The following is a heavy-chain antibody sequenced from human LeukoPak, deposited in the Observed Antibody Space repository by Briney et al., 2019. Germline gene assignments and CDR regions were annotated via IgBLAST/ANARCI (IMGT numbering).Heavy chain of an antibody. CDR1: GFTFSSYG. D-gene: IGHD3-10*01. V-gene: IGHV3-30*03. CDR2: ISSDGSNK. J-gene: IGHJ4*02. CDR3: VLRCAFDY. Sequence: GRSLRLSCAAPGFTFSSYGMHWVRQAPDKGLEWGAAISSDGSNKYYADSVKGRFTISRDNSKNTLYLQMNSLRAEDTAVYYCVLRCAFDYGGRGTLVSVSS.